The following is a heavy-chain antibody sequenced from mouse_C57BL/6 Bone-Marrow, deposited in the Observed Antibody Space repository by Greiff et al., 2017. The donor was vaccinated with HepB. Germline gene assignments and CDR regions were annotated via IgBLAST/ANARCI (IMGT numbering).Heavy chain of an antibody. V-gene: IGHV1-80*01. CDR3: ARSKSPPGYFDY. CDR1: GYAFSSYW. Sequence: QVQLQQSGAELVKPGASVKISCKASGYAFSSYWMNWVKQRPGKGLEWIGQIYPGDGDTNYNGKFKGKATLTADKSSSPAYMQLSSLTSEDSAVYFCARSKSPPGYFDYWGQGTTLTVSS. CDR2: IYPGDGDT. J-gene: IGHJ2*01.